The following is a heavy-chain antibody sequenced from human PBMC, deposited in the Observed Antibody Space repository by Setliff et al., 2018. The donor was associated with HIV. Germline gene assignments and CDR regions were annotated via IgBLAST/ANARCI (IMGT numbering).Heavy chain of an antibody. V-gene: IGHV3-48*01. D-gene: IGHD3-10*01. Sequence: GGSLRLSCAASGFTFSGFGMNWVRQAPGGGLEWLSYIGTSGHTIYYADSVKGRFTISRDNARDSVSLQMNSLRGDDTAVYYCARDDPFGESDAFDLWGQGTMVTVS. CDR3: ARDDPFGESDAFDL. CDR1: GFTFSGFG. CDR2: IGTSGHTI. J-gene: IGHJ3*01.